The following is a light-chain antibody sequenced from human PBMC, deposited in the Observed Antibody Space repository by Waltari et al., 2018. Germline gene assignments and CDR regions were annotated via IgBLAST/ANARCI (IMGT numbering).Light chain of an antibody. CDR3: ASFTKNTDTLWV. J-gene: IGLJ3*02. CDR1: SSDIGNFNY. V-gene: IGLV2-14*03. CDR2: DVT. Sequence: QSALTQPASVSGSPGQSITISCTGTSSDIGNFNYVSCYQQHPDKAPKLIIYDVTNRPSGISNRFSASKSGNTASLSISGLQAEDEADYYCASFTKNTDTLWVFGGGTRLTVL.